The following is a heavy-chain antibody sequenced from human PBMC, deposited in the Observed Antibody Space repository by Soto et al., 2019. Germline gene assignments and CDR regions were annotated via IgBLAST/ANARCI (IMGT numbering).Heavy chain of an antibody. Sequence: EVQLVQSGAEVKKAGESLKISCKGSGFTFSSYWIAWVRQMPGKGLEWMGIINPADADTRYSPSFQGQVTISADKSISTAFLQWGRLRASDTAMYYCARVDYPESVDFYYHMDVWGTGTTVTVSS. J-gene: IGHJ6*03. V-gene: IGHV5-51*03. CDR3: ARVDYPESVDFYYHMDV. CDR1: GFTFSSYW. D-gene: IGHD3-10*01. CDR2: INPADADT.